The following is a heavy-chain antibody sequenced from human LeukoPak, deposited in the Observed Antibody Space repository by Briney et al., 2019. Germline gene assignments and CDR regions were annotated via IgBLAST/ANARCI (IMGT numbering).Heavy chain of an antibody. V-gene: IGHV1-2*02. CDR2: INPNSGGT. D-gene: IGHD3-10*01. CDR3: ARERPVLLWFGVINYGMDV. Sequence: ATVKVSCKASGYTFTGYYMHWVRQAPGQGLEWMGWINPNSGGTNYAQKFQGRVTMTRDTSISTAYMELSRLRSDDTAVYYCARERPVLLWFGVINYGMDVWGQGTTVTVSS. CDR1: GYTFTGYY. J-gene: IGHJ6*02.